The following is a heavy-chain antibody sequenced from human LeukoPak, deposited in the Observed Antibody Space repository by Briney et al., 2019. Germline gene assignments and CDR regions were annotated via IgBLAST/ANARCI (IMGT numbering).Heavy chain of an antibody. V-gene: IGHV4-59*12. Sequence: SETLSLTCTVSGGSISSYYWSWIRQPPGKGLEWIGYIYYSGSTYYNPSLKSRVTISVDTSKNQFSLKLSSVTAADTAVYYCAREVTMVRGVIPNWFDPWGQGTLVTVSS. CDR1: GGSISSYY. J-gene: IGHJ5*02. CDR2: IYYSGST. CDR3: AREVTMVRGVIPNWFDP. D-gene: IGHD3-10*01.